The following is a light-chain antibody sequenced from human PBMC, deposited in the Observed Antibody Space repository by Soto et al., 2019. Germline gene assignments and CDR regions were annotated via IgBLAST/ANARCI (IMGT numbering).Light chain of an antibody. J-gene: IGKJ4*01. Sequence: DIQMTQSPSSLSAYVGDRVTVTCRASQSISNYLNWYQQKPGKAPKLLIYAASSLQSGVPSRFSGSGSGTDFTLTISSLQSEDFATYYCQQSQQSYSSPLTFGGGTKVEIK. CDR3: QQSQQSYSSPLT. CDR1: QSISNY. CDR2: AAS. V-gene: IGKV1-39*01.